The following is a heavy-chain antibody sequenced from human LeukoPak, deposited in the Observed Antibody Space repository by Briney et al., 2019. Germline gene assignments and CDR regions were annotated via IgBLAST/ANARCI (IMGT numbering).Heavy chain of an antibody. CDR3: AREGVYSYAFDP. D-gene: IGHD5-18*01. V-gene: IGHV1-69*01. J-gene: IGHJ5*02. CDR2: IIPIFGTA. Sequence: ASVKVSCKASGGTFSSYAISWVRQAPGQGLEWMGGIIPIFGTANYAQKFQGRVTITADESTSTAYMELSSLRSEDTAVYYCAREGVYSYAFDPWGQGTLVTVSS. CDR1: GGTFSSYA.